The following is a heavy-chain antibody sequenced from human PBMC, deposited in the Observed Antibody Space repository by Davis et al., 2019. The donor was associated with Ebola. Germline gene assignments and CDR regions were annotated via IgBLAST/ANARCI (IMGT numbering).Heavy chain of an antibody. D-gene: IGHD4-23*01. Sequence: SVKVSCKASGGTFSSYAISWVRQAPGQGLEWMGGIIPIFGTANYAQKFQGRVTITADESTSTAYMELSSLRSEDTAVYYCARGGPGTTVVTGAIDYWGQGTLVTVSS. V-gene: IGHV1-69*13. J-gene: IGHJ4*02. CDR2: IIPIFGTA. CDR3: ARGGPGTTVVTGAIDY. CDR1: GGTFSSYA.